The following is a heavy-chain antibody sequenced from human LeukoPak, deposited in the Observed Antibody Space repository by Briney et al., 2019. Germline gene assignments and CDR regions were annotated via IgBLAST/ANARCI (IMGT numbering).Heavy chain of an antibody. CDR1: GGSVSSSSYY. CDR2: IYYSGST. J-gene: IGHJ4*02. Sequence: SETLSLTCTVSGGSVSSSSYYWGWIRQPPGKGLEWIGSIYYSGSTYYNPSLKSRVTISVDTSKNQFSLKLSSVTAADTAVYYCARDRGALGYSGYDLGYWGQGTLVTVSS. V-gene: IGHV4-39*07. CDR3: ARDRGALGYSGYDLGY. D-gene: IGHD5-12*01.